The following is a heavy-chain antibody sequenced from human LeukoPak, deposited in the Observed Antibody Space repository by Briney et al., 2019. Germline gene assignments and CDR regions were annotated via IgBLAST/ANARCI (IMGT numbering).Heavy chain of an antibody. V-gene: IGHV4-39*07. CDR3: ARVIAGDDAFDI. J-gene: IGHJ3*02. CDR2: IYYSGST. Sequence: SETLSLTCTVSGASISGSSYYWGWIRQPPGKGLEWIGNIYYSGSTYCNPSLKSRVTISVDTSKNQFSLKLSSVTAADTAVYYCARVIAGDDAFDIWGQGTMVTVSS. CDR1: GASISGSSYY. D-gene: IGHD4-17*01.